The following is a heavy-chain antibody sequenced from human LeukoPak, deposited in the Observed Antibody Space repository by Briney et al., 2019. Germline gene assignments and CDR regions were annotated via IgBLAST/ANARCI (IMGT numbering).Heavy chain of an antibody. CDR1: GGSISSGGYY. CDR3: ARDNVLGAFDI. Sequence: PSRTLSLTCTVSGGSISSGGYYWSWIRQHPGKGLEWIGYIYHSGSTYYNPSLKSRVTISVDTSKNQFSLKLSSVTAADTAVYYCARDNVLGAFDIWGQGTMVTVSS. CDR2: IYHSGST. V-gene: IGHV4-31*03. D-gene: IGHD2-15*01. J-gene: IGHJ3*02.